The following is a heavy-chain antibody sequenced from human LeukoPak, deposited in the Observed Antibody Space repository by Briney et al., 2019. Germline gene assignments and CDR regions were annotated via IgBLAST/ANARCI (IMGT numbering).Heavy chain of an antibody. CDR2: ISTSGGST. J-gene: IGHJ4*02. CDR1: GFTFSTNP. V-gene: IGHV3-23*01. Sequence: PGGSLSLSCAAPGFTFSTNPLTWAGQPQGKGRKGASFISTSGGSTYYADSVKGRFTISRDNSKNTLYLQMNSLRAEDTAVYYCAKVRFGVTARYYFDYWGQGTLVTVSS. D-gene: IGHD3-10*01. CDR3: AKVRFGVTARYYFDY.